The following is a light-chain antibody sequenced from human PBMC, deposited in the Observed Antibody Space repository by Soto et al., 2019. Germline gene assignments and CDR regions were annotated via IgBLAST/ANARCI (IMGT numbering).Light chain of an antibody. V-gene: IGKV3-20*01. Sequence: EVVLTQSPVPLSLSPGERATLSCRASQSFRGLLAWYQQKPGQAPRLLIYGASTRATGIPDRFSGSGSATDFTLTISRLEPEDFALYYCQQYGDSPVTFGQGTRLEIK. CDR2: GAS. J-gene: IGKJ5*01. CDR1: QSFRGL. CDR3: QQYGDSPVT.